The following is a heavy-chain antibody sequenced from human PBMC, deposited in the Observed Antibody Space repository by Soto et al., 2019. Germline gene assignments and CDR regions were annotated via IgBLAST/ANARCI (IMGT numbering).Heavy chain of an antibody. J-gene: IGHJ4*02. Sequence: GGSLRLSCAASGFTFSSYGMHWVRQAPGKGLEWVAVIWYDGSNKYYADSVKGRFTISRDNSKNTLYLQMNSLRAEDTAVYYCARSGGYTVTTAHYFDYWGQGTLVTVSS. CDR3: ARSGGYTVTTAHYFDY. V-gene: IGHV3-33*01. CDR1: GFTFSSYG. CDR2: IWYDGSNK. D-gene: IGHD4-17*01.